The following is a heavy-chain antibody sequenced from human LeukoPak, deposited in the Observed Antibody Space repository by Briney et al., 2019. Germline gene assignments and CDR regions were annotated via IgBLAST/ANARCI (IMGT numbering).Heavy chain of an antibody. CDR3: ASGPLHYYDSSGYSYGMDV. CDR1: GGTFSSYA. D-gene: IGHD3-22*01. V-gene: IGHV1-69*04. CDR2: IIPILGIA. Sequence: GASVKVSCKASGGTFSSYAISWVRQAPGQGLEWMGRIIPILGIANYAQKFQGRVTITADKSTSTAYMELSSLRSEDTAVYYCASGPLHYYDSSGYSYGMDVWGQGTTVTVSS. J-gene: IGHJ6*02.